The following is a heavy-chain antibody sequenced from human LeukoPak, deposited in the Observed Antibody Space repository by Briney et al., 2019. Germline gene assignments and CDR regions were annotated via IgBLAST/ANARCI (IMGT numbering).Heavy chain of an antibody. CDR1: GFTFDDYG. D-gene: IGHD1-26*01. CDR2: INWNGGST. V-gene: IGHV3-20*04. CDR3: ARRKVGATPYDY. J-gene: IGHJ4*02. Sequence: GGSLRLSCAASGFTFDDYGMSWVRQAPGKGLEWVSGINWNGGSTGYEDSVKGRFTISRDNAKNSLYLQMNSLRAEDTALYYCARRKVGATPYDYWGQGTLVTVSS.